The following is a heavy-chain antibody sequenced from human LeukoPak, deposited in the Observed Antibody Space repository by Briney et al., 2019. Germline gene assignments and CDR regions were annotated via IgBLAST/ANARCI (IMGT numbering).Heavy chain of an antibody. V-gene: IGHV1-18*04. Sequence: ASVRVSCNASGYAFETYAIAWVQQAPGRGLEWMGWVSARNGASESAAKFQGRLTMITDVSTRTASMEVRSLKSDDTAVYFCARDLIHMAAPVHHLDSWGQGTLVIV. CDR1: GYAFETYA. CDR3: ARDLIHMAAPVHHLDS. D-gene: IGHD6-13*01. J-gene: IGHJ5*01. CDR2: VSARNGAS.